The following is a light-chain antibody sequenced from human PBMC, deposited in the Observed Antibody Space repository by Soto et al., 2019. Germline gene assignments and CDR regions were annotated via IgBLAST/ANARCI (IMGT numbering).Light chain of an antibody. CDR1: SSDIGGYNY. CDR3: FSYTSSSTLV. CDR2: DVS. Sequence: QSVLTQPASVSGSPGQSITISCSGTSSDIGGYNYVSWYQQHPGKVPKLMIYDVSHRPSGVSNRFSGSKSGNTASLTISGLQADDEGDYYCFSYTSSSTLVFGGGTKLTVL. V-gene: IGLV2-14*01. J-gene: IGLJ2*01.